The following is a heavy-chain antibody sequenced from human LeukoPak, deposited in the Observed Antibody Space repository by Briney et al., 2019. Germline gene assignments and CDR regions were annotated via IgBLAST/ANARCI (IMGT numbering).Heavy chain of an antibody. CDR1: GFTFSSYS. Sequence: GGSLRLSCAASGFTFSSYSMNWVRQAPGKGLEWVSSISSSSSYIYYADSVKGRFTISRGNAKNSLYLQMNSLRAEDTAVYYCARDPPIYQGISSYYYGMDVWGQGTTVTVSS. D-gene: IGHD3-3*02. V-gene: IGHV3-21*01. CDR2: ISSSSSYI. J-gene: IGHJ6*02. CDR3: ARDPPIYQGISSYYYGMDV.